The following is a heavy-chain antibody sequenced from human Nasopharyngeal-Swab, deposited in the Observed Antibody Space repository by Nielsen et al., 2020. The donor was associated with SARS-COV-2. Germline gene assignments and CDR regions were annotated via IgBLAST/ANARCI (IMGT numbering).Heavy chain of an antibody. V-gene: IGHV3-48*03. CDR2: ISSTGSTI. Sequence: GESLKISCAASGFTFSAYDMNWVRQASGKGLEWVSYISSTGSTINYADSVKGRVTISRDNAKNSLYLQMNSLRAEDTAVYYCARDGNLRTVRYFDLWGRGSLVTVSS. CDR3: ARDGNLRTVRYFDL. J-gene: IGHJ2*01. CDR1: GFTFSAYD. D-gene: IGHD4-17*01.